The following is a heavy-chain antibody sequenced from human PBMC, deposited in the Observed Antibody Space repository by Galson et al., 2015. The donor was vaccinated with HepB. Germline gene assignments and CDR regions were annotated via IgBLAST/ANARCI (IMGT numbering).Heavy chain of an antibody. Sequence: SLRLSCAGSGFIFSDYYMSWIRQAPGKGLDWVSYMSSSGSTIYYGDSVKGRFTISRDNAKNSLYLQMNSLRGEDTAVYYCARMYCSNGVCLYGMDVWGQGTTVTVSS. J-gene: IGHJ6*02. CDR2: MSSSGSTI. D-gene: IGHD2-8*01. V-gene: IGHV3-11*01. CDR1: GFIFSDYY. CDR3: ARMYCSNGVCLYGMDV.